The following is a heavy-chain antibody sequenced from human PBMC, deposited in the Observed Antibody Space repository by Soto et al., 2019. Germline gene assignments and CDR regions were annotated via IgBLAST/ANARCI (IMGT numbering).Heavy chain of an antibody. V-gene: IGHV4-59*08. D-gene: IGHD3-3*01. CDR2: IYYSGST. Sequence: SETLSLTCTVSGGSISSYYWSWVRQPPGKGLEWIGYIYYSGSTNYNPSLKSRVTISVDTSKNQFSLKLCSVTAADTAVYYCERFDFWSGYYTDYWGQGTLVTVSS. CDR3: ERFDFWSGYYTDY. J-gene: IGHJ4*02. CDR1: GGSISSYY.